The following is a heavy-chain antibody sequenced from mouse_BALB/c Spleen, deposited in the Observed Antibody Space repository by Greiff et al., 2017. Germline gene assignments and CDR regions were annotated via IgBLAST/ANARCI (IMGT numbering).Heavy chain of an antibody. V-gene: IGHV1-55*01. CDR1: GYTFTSYW. D-gene: IGHD2-4*01. CDR2: INPGSGST. J-gene: IGHJ4*01. CDR3: ARSDYAADYAMDY. Sequence: VQLQQPGAELVKPGTSVKLSCKASGYTFTSYWINWVKLRPGQGLEWIGEINPGSGSTNYNEKFKSKATLTIDTSSSTAYMQLSSLASEYSALYYCARSDYAADYAMDYWGQGTSVTVSS.